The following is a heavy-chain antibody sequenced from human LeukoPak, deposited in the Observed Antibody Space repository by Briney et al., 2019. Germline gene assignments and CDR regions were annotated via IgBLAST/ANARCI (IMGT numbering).Heavy chain of an antibody. CDR1: GGSISSGSYY. D-gene: IGHD3-10*01. CDR3: ASQGRGDQGKRFDY. Sequence: PSETLSLTCTVSGGSISSGSYYWSWIRQPAGKGLEWIGRIYTSGSTNYNPSLKSRVTISVDTSKNQFSLKLSSVTAADTAVYYCASQGRGDQGKRFDYWGQGTLVTVSS. CDR2: IYTSGST. V-gene: IGHV4-61*02. J-gene: IGHJ4*02.